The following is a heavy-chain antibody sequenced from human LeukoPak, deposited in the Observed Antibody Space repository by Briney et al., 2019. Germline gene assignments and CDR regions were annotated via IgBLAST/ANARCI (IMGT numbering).Heavy chain of an antibody. J-gene: IGHJ3*02. CDR2: ISSSSSTI. CDR3: ARTTRGYSGPGAFDI. CDR1: AFTYSSYS. V-gene: IGHV3-48*01. Sequence: GGSLRLSCAASAFTYSSYSMNWVRQAPGKGLEWVSYISSSSSTIYYADSVKGRFTISRDNAKNSLYLQMNSLRAEDTAVYYCARTTRGYSGPGAFDIWGQGTMVTVSS. D-gene: IGHD5-12*01.